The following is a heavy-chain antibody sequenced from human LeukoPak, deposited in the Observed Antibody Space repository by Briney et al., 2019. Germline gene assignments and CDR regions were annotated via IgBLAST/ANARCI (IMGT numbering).Heavy chain of an antibody. CDR2: INPNSGGT. V-gene: IGHV1-2*06. J-gene: IGHJ4*02. CDR1: GYTFTDYY. Sequence: GASVKVSCKASGYTFTDYYMHWVRQAPGQGLEWIGRINPNSGGTSSARKFQGRVTVTRDTSISTVYMELSRLTSDDTAVYYCARSPSGWYVDYWGQGTLVTVSS. CDR3: ARSPSGWYVDY. D-gene: IGHD6-19*01.